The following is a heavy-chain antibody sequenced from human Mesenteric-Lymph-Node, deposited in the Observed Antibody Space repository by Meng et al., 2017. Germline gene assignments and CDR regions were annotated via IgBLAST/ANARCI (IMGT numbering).Heavy chain of an antibody. CDR3: VRTKISSYYFDF. V-gene: IGHV6-1*01. CDR2: TYYRSNWFH. CDR1: GDSFSTNTAA. J-gene: IGHJ4*02. Sequence: HLQQPGPSMIHPSQTPPPPLAISGDSFSTNTAAWNWIRQSPSRGLEWLGRTYYRSNWFHDYAVSLNSRVTINADTSKNEFSLHLRSVTPEDSAIYYCVRTKISSYYFDFWGQGTLVTVSS. D-gene: IGHD6-6*01.